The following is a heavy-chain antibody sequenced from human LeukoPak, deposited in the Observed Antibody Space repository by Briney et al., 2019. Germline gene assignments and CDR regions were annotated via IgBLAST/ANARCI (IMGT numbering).Heavy chain of an antibody. J-gene: IGHJ5*02. Sequence: GGSLRLSCAASGFTFTTYWMGWVRQAPGKGLEWVANIKQGGSEKYYGDSVKGRFTISRDNAKNSLSLQMNSLRAEDTAVYYCARPLMYYYGSETYFWFDPWGQGTLVTVSS. V-gene: IGHV3-7*01. D-gene: IGHD3-10*01. CDR3: ARPLMYYYGSETYFWFDP. CDR2: IKQGGSEK. CDR1: GFTFTTYW.